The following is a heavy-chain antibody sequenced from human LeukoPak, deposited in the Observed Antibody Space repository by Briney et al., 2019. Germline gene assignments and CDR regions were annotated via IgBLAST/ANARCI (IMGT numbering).Heavy chain of an antibody. CDR1: GYTLNELS. D-gene: IGHD1-26*01. CDR3: TAGMGAHAFDI. V-gene: IGHV1-24*01. J-gene: IGHJ3*02. CDR2: VDPEDGET. Sequence: ASVKVSCRVSGYTLNELSMHWVRQAPGKGHEWVGGVDPEDGETISAQQLQGRVTMTEDTSTDTAYMELSSLRSGDTAVYYCTAGMGAHAFDIWGQGTMVTVSS.